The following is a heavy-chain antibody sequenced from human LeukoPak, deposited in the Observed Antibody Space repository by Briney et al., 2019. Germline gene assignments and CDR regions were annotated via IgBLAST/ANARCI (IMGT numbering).Heavy chain of an antibody. D-gene: IGHD3-9*01. V-gene: IGHV4-39*07. Sequence: SETLSLTCTVSGVSISTDTFYWGWIRQPPGKGLEWIANIYYTGSSYYNPSLKSRVTISVDTSKNQFSLKLSSVTAADTAVYYCARGTGYLRYFDWLTSFDYWGQGTLVTVSS. CDR1: GVSISTDTFY. J-gene: IGHJ4*02. CDR2: IYYTGSS. CDR3: ARGTGYLRYFDWLTSFDY.